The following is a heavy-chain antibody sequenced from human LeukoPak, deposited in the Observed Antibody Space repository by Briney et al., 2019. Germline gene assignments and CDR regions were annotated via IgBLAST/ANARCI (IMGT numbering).Heavy chain of an antibody. CDR3: ARGFYGGYYYYYYMDV. CDR1: GYSFTSYW. J-gene: IGHJ6*03. Sequence: VESLKISCKGSGYSFTSYWIGWVRQMPGKGLEWMGIIYPGDSDTRYSPSFQGQVTISADRSISTAYLQWSSLKASDTAMYYCARGFYGGYYYYYYMDVWGKGTTVTVSS. CDR2: IYPGDSDT. D-gene: IGHD4/OR15-4a*01. V-gene: IGHV5-51*01.